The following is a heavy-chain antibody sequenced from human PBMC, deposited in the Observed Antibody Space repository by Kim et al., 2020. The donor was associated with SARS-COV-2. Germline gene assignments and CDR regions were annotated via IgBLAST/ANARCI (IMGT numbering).Heavy chain of an antibody. J-gene: IGHJ4*02. CDR2: FEPEDGET. Sequence: ASVKVSCKVSGYTLTELSMHWVRQAPGKGLEWMGGFEPEDGETIYAQKFQGRVTMTEDTSTDTAYMELSSLRSEDTAVYYCATQISYCSSTSCYEYYFDYWGQGTLVTVSS. CDR3: ATQISYCSSTSCYEYYFDY. V-gene: IGHV1-24*01. CDR1: GYTLTELS. D-gene: IGHD2-2*01.